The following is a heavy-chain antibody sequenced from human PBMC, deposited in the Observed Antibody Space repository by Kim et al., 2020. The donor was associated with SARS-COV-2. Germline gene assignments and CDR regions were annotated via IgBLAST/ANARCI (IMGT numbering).Heavy chain of an antibody. CDR2: MNPNSGNT. J-gene: IGHJ6*02. Sequence: ASVKVSCKASGYTFTSYDINWVRQATGQGLEWMGWMNPNSGNTGYAQKFQGRVTMTRNTSISTAYMELSSLRSEDTAVYYCARGRMTAMVLDYYYGMDVWGQGTTVTVSS. CDR3: ARGRMTAMVLDYYYGMDV. CDR1: GYTFTSYD. D-gene: IGHD5-18*01. V-gene: IGHV1-8*01.